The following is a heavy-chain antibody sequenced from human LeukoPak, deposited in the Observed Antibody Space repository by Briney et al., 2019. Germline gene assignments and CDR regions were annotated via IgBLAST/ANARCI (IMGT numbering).Heavy chain of an antibody. D-gene: IGHD1-14*01. Sequence: GESLKISCKVSGYSFTSYWISWVRQVPGKGLEWMGKINPSDSYTNYNPSFQGHVTISADKSISTASLQWNSLKASDTAMYYCARHRGHNWFDPWGQGTLVTVSS. J-gene: IGHJ5*02. CDR3: ARHRGHNWFDP. CDR1: GYSFTSYW. CDR2: INPSDSYT. V-gene: IGHV5-10-1*01.